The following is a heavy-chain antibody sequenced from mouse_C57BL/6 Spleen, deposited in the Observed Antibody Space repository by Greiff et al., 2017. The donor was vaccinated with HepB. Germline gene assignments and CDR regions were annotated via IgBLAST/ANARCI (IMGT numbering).Heavy chain of an antibody. Sequence: VQLQQPGAELVRPGTSVKLSCKASGYTFTSYWMHWVKQRPGQGLEWIGVIDPSDSYTNYNQKFKGKATLTVDTSSSTAYMQLSSLTSEDSAVYYCARFITTVVAHFDYWGQGTTLTVSS. CDR3: ARFITTVVAHFDY. D-gene: IGHD1-1*01. V-gene: IGHV1-59*01. CDR2: IDPSDSYT. J-gene: IGHJ2*01. CDR1: GYTFTSYW.